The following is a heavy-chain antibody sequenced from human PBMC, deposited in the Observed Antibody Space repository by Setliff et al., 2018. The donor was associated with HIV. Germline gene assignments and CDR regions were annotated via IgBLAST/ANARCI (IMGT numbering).Heavy chain of an antibody. CDR3: ARLGAVAGPFGRFDP. CDR2: IYHTGST. CDR1: GGFISSSSYY. J-gene: IGHJ5*02. D-gene: IGHD6-19*01. Sequence: SLTCTVSGGFISSSSYYWAWIRQPPGKGLEWVGHIYHTGSTYYNPSLKSRVSISVATSKSQFSLNIYSVTAADTAVHYCARLGAVAGPFGRFDPWGQGTLVTVSS. V-gene: IGHV4-39*01.